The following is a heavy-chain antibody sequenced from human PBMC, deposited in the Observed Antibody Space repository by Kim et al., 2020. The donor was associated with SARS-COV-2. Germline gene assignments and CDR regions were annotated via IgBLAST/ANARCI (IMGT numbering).Heavy chain of an antibody. J-gene: IGHJ4*02. V-gene: IGHV3-23*01. D-gene: IGHD3-10*01. CDR1: GFTFSDYA. CDR3: AKVGRTRTYGRYFFDY. CDR2: ISAGGYYT. Sequence: GGSLRLSCAASGFTFSDYAMNWVRQAPGKGLEWVSGISAGGYYTYYADSVKGRFTISSDSSRNTLYLQMHSLRDEDTAIYYCAKVGRTRTYGRYFFDYWGRGTLVTVSS.